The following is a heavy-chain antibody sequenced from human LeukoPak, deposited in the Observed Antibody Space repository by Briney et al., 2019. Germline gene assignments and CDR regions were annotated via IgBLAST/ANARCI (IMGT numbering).Heavy chain of an antibody. D-gene: IGHD3-22*01. CDR1: GGSISSSSYY. CDR3: ARLAAKGYDSSGYLDY. V-gene: IGHV4-39*01. CDR2: IYYSGST. Sequence: NPSETLSLTCTVSGGSISSSSYYWGWIRQPPGKGLEWIGSIYYSGSTYYNPSLKSRVTISVDTSKNQFSLKLSSVTAADTAVYYCARLAAKGYDSSGYLDYWGQGTLVTVSS. J-gene: IGHJ4*02.